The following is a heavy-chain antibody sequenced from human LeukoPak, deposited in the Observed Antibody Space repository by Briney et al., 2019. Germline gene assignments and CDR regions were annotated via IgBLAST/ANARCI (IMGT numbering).Heavy chain of an antibody. CDR1: GFTFSSYA. CDR3: ARDLYYYDSSGYVYDY. J-gene: IGHJ4*02. V-gene: IGHV3-30*04. CDR2: ISYDGSNK. D-gene: IGHD3-22*01. Sequence: GGSLRLSCAASGFTFSSYAMHWVRQAPGKGLEWVAVISYDGSNKYYADSVKGRFTISRDNSKNTLYLQMNSLRAEDTAVYYCARDLYYYDSSGYVYDYWGQGTLVTVSS.